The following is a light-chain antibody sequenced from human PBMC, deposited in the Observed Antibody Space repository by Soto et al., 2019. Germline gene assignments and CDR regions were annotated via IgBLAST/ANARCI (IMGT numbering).Light chain of an antibody. V-gene: IGKV1-5*01. J-gene: IGKJ5*01. Sequence: DIQMTQSPSTLSASVGDRVTITCRASQSINSLLALYQQKPGKAPKLLIYDASSWEGGVPSRFSGSGSGTELTLCVSSLQPDDFATYDCQQANSLHPIAFGQGTRLEI. CDR3: QQANSLHPIA. CDR1: QSINSL. CDR2: DAS.